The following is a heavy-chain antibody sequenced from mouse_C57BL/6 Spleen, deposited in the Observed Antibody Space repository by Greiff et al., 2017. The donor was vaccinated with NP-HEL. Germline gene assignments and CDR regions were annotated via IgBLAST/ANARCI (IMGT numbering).Heavy chain of an antibody. CDR1: GFTFSSYG. CDR3: ASYGSTSAY. Sequence: DVHLVESGGDLVKPGGSLKLSCAASGFTFSSYGMSWVRQTPDKRLEWVATISSGGSYTYYPDSVKGRFTISRDNAKNTLYLQMSSLKSEDTAMYYCASYGSTSAYWGQGTLVTVSA. V-gene: IGHV5-6*01. J-gene: IGHJ3*01. CDR2: ISSGGSYT. D-gene: IGHD1-1*01.